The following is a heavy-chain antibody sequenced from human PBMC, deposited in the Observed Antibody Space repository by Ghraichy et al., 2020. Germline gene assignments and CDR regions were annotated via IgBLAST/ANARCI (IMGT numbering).Heavy chain of an antibody. J-gene: IGHJ4*02. V-gene: IGHV4-4*09. CDR1: GGSISSYY. CDR3: ARHCEYSNNCPLDY. D-gene: IGHD6-13*01. Sequence: SETLSLTCTVSGGSISSYYWSWIRQPPGKGLEWIGYIYTNGRTNSNPSLQDRVTISLDTSKSQFSLKLRSVTAADTAVYYCARHCEYSNNCPLDYWGQGTLVTVSS. CDR2: IYTNGRT.